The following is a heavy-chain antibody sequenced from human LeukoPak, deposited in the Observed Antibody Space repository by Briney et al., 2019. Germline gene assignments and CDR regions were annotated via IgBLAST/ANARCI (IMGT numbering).Heavy chain of an antibody. D-gene: IGHD6-13*01. V-gene: IGHV5-51*01. CDR1: GYSFISYW. CDR2: IYPGDSDT. CDR3: ARQDSSSWYNAY. Sequence: GESLKISCKGSGYSFISYWIAWVRQMPGKGLEWTGIIYPGDSDTRYSPSFQGQVTISADKSISTAYLQWSSLKASDTAIYYCARQDSSSWYNAYWGQGTLVTVSS. J-gene: IGHJ4*02.